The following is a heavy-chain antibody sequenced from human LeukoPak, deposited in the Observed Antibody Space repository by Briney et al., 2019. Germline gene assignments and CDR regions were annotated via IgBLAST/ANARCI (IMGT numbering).Heavy chain of an antibody. J-gene: IGHJ2*01. CDR1: GGSFSGYY. CDR3: AREEVGGPAAYNWYFDL. CDR2: INHSGST. V-gene: IGHV4-34*01. D-gene: IGHD2-2*01. Sequence: SETLSLTCAVYGGSFSGYYWSWIRQPPGKGLEWIWEINHSGSTNYNPSLKSRVTISVDTSKNQFSLKLSSVTAEDTAVYYCAREEVGGPAAYNWYFDLWGRGTLVTVSS.